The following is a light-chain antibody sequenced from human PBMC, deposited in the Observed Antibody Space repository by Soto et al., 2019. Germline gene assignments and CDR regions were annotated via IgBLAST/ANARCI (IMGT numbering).Light chain of an antibody. CDR3: GTWDSSLSAGV. CDR1: SSNIGSYF. V-gene: IGLV1-51*01. J-gene: IGLJ2*01. Sequence: QSVLTQPPSVSGAPGQKVTISCSGSSSNIGSYFVSWYQQLPGTAPKLLIYDNNKRPSGIPDRFSGSKSGTSATLGITGLQSGDEADYYCGTWDSSLSAGVFGGGTKLTVL. CDR2: DNN.